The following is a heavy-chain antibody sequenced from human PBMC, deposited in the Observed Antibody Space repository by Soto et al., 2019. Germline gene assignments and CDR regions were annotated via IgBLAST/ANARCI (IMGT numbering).Heavy chain of an antibody. Sequence: GGSLRLSCAASGFTFSGSALHWVRQASGKGLEWIGRIKNKAKSYATAYAASVIGRFTFSRDDSRNKAYLQMNSLRTEDTAVYYCTRHYYGIPFDYWGQGALVTVSS. CDR3: TRHYYGIPFDY. D-gene: IGHD3-10*01. CDR2: IKNKAKSYAT. J-gene: IGHJ4*02. V-gene: IGHV3-73*01. CDR1: GFTFSGSA.